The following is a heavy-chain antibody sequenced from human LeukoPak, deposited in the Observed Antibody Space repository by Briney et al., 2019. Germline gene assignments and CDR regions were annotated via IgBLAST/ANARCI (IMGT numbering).Heavy chain of an antibody. CDR1: GFTFSSYW. V-gene: IGHV3-7*03. Sequence: GGSLRLSCAASGFTFSSYWMTWVRQAPGKGLQWVANIKEDGSKKNYVDSVKGRFTISRDNAKNSLYLQMNSLRAEDTAVYYCATPLDYYDSSGYHQGGDWGQGTLVTVSS. D-gene: IGHD3-22*01. J-gene: IGHJ4*02. CDR2: IKEDGSKK. CDR3: ATPLDYYDSSGYHQGGD.